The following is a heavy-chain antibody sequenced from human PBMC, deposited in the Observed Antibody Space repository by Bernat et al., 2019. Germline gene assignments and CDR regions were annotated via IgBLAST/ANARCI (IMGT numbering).Heavy chain of an antibody. Sequence: QVQVVESGGGVVQPGRSLRLSCAASGFIFSSYAMHWVHQAPGKGLEWVAVISYDGSNKYYGDSVKGRFTISRDNSKNTLYLQMNSLRPEDTAVYYCARDQSLTPLEYYFDYWGQGTLVTVSS. CDR2: ISYDGSNK. D-gene: IGHD4-23*01. CDR1: GFIFSSYA. V-gene: IGHV3-30*01. J-gene: IGHJ4*02. CDR3: ARDQSLTPLEYYFDY.